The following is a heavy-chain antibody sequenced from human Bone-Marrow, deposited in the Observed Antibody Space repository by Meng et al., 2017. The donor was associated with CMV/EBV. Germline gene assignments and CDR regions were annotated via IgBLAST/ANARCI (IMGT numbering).Heavy chain of an antibody. CDR2: IYHSGST. Sequence: SETLSLTCTVSGYSISSGYYWGWLRQPPGKGLEWIGSIYHSGSTYYNPSLKSRVTISVDTSKNQFSLKLSSVTAADTAVYYWARGRGGSGAFDIWGQGTRVTGSS. J-gene: IGHJ3*02. CDR3: ARGRGGSGAFDI. V-gene: IGHV4-38-2*02. CDR1: GYSISSGYY.